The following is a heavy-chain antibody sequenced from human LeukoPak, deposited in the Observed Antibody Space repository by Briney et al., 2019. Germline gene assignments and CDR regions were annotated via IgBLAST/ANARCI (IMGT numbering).Heavy chain of an antibody. CDR1: GFIFSSYG. J-gene: IGHJ3*02. CDR2: ISSDGSNK. Sequence: GRSLRLSCAASGFIFSSYGMHWLRQAPGKGLEWVAVISSDGSNKYYTESVKGRFTISRDNSKNILYLEMNTLRAEDTAVYYCASRRSRRGAFDIWGQGTMVTVSS. V-gene: IGHV3-30*03. CDR3: ASRRSRRGAFDI. D-gene: IGHD2-2*01.